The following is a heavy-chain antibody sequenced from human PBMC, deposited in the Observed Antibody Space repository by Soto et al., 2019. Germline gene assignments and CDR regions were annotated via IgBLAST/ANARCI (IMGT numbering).Heavy chain of an antibody. CDR1: GGSISSYY. D-gene: IGHD3-10*01. CDR2: IYYSGST. J-gene: IGHJ4*02. CDR3: ARDRTYYYGSGSSAVRYFDY. V-gene: IGHV4-59*01. Sequence: SETLSLTCTVSGGSISSYYWSWIRQPPGKGLEWIGYIYYSGSTNYNPSLKSRVTISVDTSKNQFSLKLSSVTAADTAVYYCARDRTYYYGSGSSAVRYFDYWGQGTLVTVSS.